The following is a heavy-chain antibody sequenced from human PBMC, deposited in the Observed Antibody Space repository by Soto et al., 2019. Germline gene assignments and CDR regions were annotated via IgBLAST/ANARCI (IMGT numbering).Heavy chain of an antibody. Sequence: PSETLSVTCAVYSGSFSGDYWSWIRQPTGKGLECIGEINHSGRTNYNPSLKSRVTISIDTSKNQFSLKMSSVTAADTAVYYCARLCSGGSCQLDYWGQGTLVTVS. CDR3: ARLCSGGSCQLDY. V-gene: IGHV4-34*01. CDR2: INHSGRT. D-gene: IGHD2-15*01. J-gene: IGHJ4*02. CDR1: SGSFSGDY.